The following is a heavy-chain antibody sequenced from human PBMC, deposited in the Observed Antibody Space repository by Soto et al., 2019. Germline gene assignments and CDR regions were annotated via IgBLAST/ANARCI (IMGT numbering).Heavy chain of an antibody. D-gene: IGHD4-17*01. J-gene: IGHJ5*02. Sequence: GGSLRLSCAASGFTFSSYAMSWVRQAPGKGLEWVSAISGSGGSTYYADSVKGRFTISRDNSKNTLYLQMNSLRAEDTAVYYCAKEYLTSDWRTGAPFDPWGQGTLVTVSS. CDR3: AKEYLTSDWRTGAPFDP. V-gene: IGHV3-23*01. CDR2: ISGSGGST. CDR1: GFTFSSYA.